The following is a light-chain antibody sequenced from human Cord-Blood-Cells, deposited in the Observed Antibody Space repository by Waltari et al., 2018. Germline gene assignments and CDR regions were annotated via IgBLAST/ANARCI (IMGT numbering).Light chain of an antibody. Sequence: QSALTQTASVSGSPGQSLTISCTGTSSDVGSYNLVSWYQQHPGKAPKLMIYEGSKRPSGVSNRFSGSKSGNTASLTISGLQAEDEADYYCCSYAGSSTVVFGGGTKLTVL. J-gene: IGLJ2*01. V-gene: IGLV2-23*01. CDR2: EGS. CDR3: CSYAGSSTVV. CDR1: SSDVGSYNL.